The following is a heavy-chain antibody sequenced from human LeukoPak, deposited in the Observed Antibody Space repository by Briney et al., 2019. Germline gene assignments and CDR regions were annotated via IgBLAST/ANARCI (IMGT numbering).Heavy chain of an antibody. CDR2: ISNGGGGT. V-gene: IGHV3-23*01. D-gene: IGHD3-22*01. CDR3: ARAASYYYDSSGYYY. Sequence: GGSLRLSCAASGFTFTNYAMSWVRQAPGKGLEWVSGISNGGGGTYYADSVKGRFTVSRGNSKNTLYLQLSSLRSEDTAVYYCARAASYYYDSSGYYYWGQGTLVTVSS. J-gene: IGHJ4*02. CDR1: GFTFTNYA.